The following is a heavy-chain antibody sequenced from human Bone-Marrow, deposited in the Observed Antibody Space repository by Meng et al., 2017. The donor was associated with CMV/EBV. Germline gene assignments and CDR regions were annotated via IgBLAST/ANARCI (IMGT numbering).Heavy chain of an antibody. J-gene: IGHJ3*02. CDR2: SSAYNGDT. D-gene: IGHD3-10*01. Sequence: ASVKVSCKASGYYFASYSISWVRQAPGQGLEWMGRSSAYNGDTNYGQKFQGRVTMTTDTSTNTAYMELRSPRSDDTAVYYCARVHATTWWFGNHDAFDIWGQGTMVTVSS. V-gene: IGHV1-18*01. CDR1: GYYFASYS. CDR3: ARVHATTWWFGNHDAFDI.